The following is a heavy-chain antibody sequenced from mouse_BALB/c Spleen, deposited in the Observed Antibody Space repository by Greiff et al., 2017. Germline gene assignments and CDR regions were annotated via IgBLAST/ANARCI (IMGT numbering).Heavy chain of an antibody. Sequence: QVQLQQSGPGLVAPSQSLSITCTVSGFSLTSYGVHWVRQPPGKGLEWLGVIWAGGSTNYNSALMSRLSISKDNSKSQVFLKMNSLQTDDTAMYYCARGVYYGNYAYYFDYWGQGTTLTVSS. J-gene: IGHJ2*01. D-gene: IGHD2-1*01. CDR2: IWAGGST. CDR1: GFSLTSYG. V-gene: IGHV2-9*02. CDR3: ARGVYYGNYAYYFDY.